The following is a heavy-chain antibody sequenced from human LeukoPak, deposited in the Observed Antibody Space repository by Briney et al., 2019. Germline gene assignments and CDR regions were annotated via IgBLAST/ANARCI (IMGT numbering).Heavy chain of an antibody. CDR3: AKSLARTLYCLDY. J-gene: IGHJ4*02. D-gene: IGHD5-12*01. CDR2: LTGIGDTG. Sequence: GGSLRLSCAASGFTFSTYVMTWVRHAPGKGLEWVSSLTGIGDTGYYTDSVKGRFTISRDNSKNTLFLQMNSLRAEDTAVYYCAKSLARTLYCLDYWGQGTLVSVSS. CDR1: GFTFSTYV. V-gene: IGHV3-23*01.